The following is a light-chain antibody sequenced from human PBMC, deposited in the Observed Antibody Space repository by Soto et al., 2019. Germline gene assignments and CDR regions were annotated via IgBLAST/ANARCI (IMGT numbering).Light chain of an antibody. Sequence: GERATVSCRASQSVSRSNLAWYQHKPGQAPRLLIYGTSNRATGIPDRFTGSGSGTDLTLTISSLEPEDFAVYYCEQYGSSPPSITFGQGTRLEIK. CDR1: QSVSRSN. V-gene: IGKV3-20*01. CDR2: GTS. CDR3: EQYGSSPPSIT. J-gene: IGKJ5*01.